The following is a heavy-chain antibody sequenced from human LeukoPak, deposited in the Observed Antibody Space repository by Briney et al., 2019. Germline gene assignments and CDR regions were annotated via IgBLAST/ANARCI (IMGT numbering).Heavy chain of an antibody. J-gene: IGHJ4*02. CDR3: ARSPGGDLVYDY. CDR2: ISSSSSYI. D-gene: IGHD2-21*02. Sequence: GGSLRLSCAASGFTFSSYSMNWIRQDPVKGLEWVSSISSSSSYIYYADSVKGRFTISRDNAKNSLYLQMNSLRAEDTAVYYCARSPGGDLVYDYWGQGTLVTVSS. CDR1: GFTFSSYS. V-gene: IGHV3-21*01.